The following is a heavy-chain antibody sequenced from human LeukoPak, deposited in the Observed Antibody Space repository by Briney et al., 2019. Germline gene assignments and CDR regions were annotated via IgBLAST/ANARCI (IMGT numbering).Heavy chain of an antibody. Sequence: GGSLRLSCAASGFTFSSYGMHWVRQAPGKGLEWVAVISYDGSNKYYADSVKGRFTISRDNSKNTLYLQMNSLRAEDTAVYYCARVTIPGIAAAGPWFDPWGQGTLVTVSS. J-gene: IGHJ5*02. CDR2: ISYDGSNK. CDR3: ARVTIPGIAAAGPWFDP. D-gene: IGHD6-13*01. V-gene: IGHV3-30*03. CDR1: GFTFSSYG.